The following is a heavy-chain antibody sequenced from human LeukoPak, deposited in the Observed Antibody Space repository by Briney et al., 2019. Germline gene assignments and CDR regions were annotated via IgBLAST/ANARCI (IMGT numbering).Heavy chain of an antibody. V-gene: IGHV4-39*02. J-gene: IGHJ1*01. D-gene: IGHD6-13*01. Sequence: SETLSLTCTVSGGSISSSRFFWGWIRQTPGKGLEGIGNIYNTGTTSYNPSLKNRVTISVDTSQIHFSLGLRSVTAADTAVYFCARSRIAAPGTEYFHHWGRGTLVSVSS. CDR2: IYNTGTT. CDR1: GGSISSSRFF. CDR3: ARSRIAAPGTEYFHH.